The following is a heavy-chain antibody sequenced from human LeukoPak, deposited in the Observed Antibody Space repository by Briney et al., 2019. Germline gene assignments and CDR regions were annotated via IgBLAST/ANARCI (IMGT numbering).Heavy chain of an antibody. J-gene: IGHJ6*03. CDR1: GASISTYY. Sequence: PSETLSLTCTASGASISTYYWSWIRQPPGEGLEWIAYIAPSGGAVYNPSLSSRLTVSVDTSKIQFSLKLNSVTAADTAVYYCARHVATTVTRGYSCHPMDVWGKGTTVSVSS. CDR2: IAPSGGA. D-gene: IGHD4-17*01. CDR3: ARHVATTVTRGYSCHPMDV. V-gene: IGHV4-4*09.